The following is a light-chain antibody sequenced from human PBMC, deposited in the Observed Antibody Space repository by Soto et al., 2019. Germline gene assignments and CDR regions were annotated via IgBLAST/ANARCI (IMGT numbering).Light chain of an antibody. J-gene: IGKJ4*01. Sequence: EIVLTQSPGTLSLSPGERATLSCRASQSVSSSFLAWYQQKPGQAPRLLIYGASSRATGIPDRFSGSGSGXXXXXXXXRXEPEDVAVYYCQQYGSSPLTFGGGTKVEIK. V-gene: IGKV3-20*01. CDR2: GAS. CDR1: QSVSSSF. CDR3: QQYGSSPLT.